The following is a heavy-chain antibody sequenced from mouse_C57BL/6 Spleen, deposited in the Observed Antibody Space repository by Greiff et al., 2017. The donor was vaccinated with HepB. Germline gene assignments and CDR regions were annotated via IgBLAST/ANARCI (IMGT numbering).Heavy chain of an antibody. D-gene: IGHD2-5*01. CDR3: VREEGYYSNLAWFAY. J-gene: IGHJ3*01. V-gene: IGHV10-3*01. CDR2: IRSKSSNYAT. CDR1: GFTFNTYA. Sequence: EVQRVESGGGLVQPKGSLKLSCAASGFTFNTYAMHWVRQAPGKGLEWVARIRSKSSNYATYYADSVKDRFTISRDDSQSMLYLQMNNLKTEDTAMYYCVREEGYYSNLAWFAYWGQGTLVTVSA.